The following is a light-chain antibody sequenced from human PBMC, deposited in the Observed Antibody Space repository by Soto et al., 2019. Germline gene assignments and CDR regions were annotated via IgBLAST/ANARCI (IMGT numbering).Light chain of an antibody. CDR3: QSYDSSLSGSGV. Sequence: QSVLTQPPSVSGAPGQRVTISCTGNNSNIGTGYDVHWYQQLPGTAPKLLIYGNSNRPSGVPDRFSGSKSGTSASLAITGLQADDEAEYYCQSYDSSLSGSGVFGGGTKLTVL. V-gene: IGLV1-40*01. J-gene: IGLJ2*01. CDR1: NSNIGTGYD. CDR2: GNS.